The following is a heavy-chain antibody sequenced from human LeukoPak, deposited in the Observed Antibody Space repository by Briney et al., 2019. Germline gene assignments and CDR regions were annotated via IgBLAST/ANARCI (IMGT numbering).Heavy chain of an antibody. CDR2: IRYDGSNK. CDR3: ARDRYYDSSPFDY. Sequence: GGSLRLSCAASGFTFSSYGMHWVRQAPGKGLEWVAFIRYDGSNKYYADSVKGRFTISRDNSKNTLYLQMNSLRAEDTAVYYCARDRYYDSSPFDYWGQGTLVTVSS. D-gene: IGHD3-22*01. J-gene: IGHJ4*02. CDR1: GFTFSSYG. V-gene: IGHV3-30*02.